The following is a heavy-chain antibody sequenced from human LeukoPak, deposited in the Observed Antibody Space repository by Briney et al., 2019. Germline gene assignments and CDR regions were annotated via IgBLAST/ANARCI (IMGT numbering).Heavy chain of an antibody. Sequence: GRSLRLSCAASGFTFSSYAMHWVRQAPGKGLEWVAVISYDGSNKYYADSVKGRFTISRDNSKNTLYLQMNSLRAEDTAVYYCARAVKRALSMVYGYWGQGTLVTVSS. J-gene: IGHJ4*02. CDR1: GFTFSSYA. CDR3: ARAVKRALSMVYGY. CDR2: ISYDGSNK. D-gene: IGHD2-8*01. V-gene: IGHV3-30-3*01.